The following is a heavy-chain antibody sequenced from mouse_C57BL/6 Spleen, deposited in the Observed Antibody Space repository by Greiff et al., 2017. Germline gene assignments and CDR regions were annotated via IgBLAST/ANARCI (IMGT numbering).Heavy chain of an antibody. CDR1: GYTFTDYE. J-gene: IGHJ2*01. CDR3: TSQTAQATLLDY. Sequence: HVQLQPSGAELVRPGASVTLSCKASGYTFTDYEMHWVKQTPVHGLEWIGAIAPETGGTAYNQKFKGKAILTADKSSRTAYMELRSLTSEDSADYYWTSQTAQATLLDYWGQGTTLTVSS. CDR2: IAPETGGT. D-gene: IGHD3-2*02. V-gene: IGHV1-15*01.